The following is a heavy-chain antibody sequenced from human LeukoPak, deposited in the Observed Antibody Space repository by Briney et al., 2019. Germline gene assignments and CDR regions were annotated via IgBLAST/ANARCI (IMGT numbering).Heavy chain of an antibody. D-gene: IGHD4-23*01. CDR3: ASHVVTTWGDYFDY. V-gene: IGHV4-59*08. Sequence: PSETLSLTCTVSGGSISSYYWSWIRQPPGKGLEWIGYIYYSGSTNYNPSLKSRVTISVDTSENHFSLNLSSVTAADTAVYYCASHVVTTWGDYFDYWGQGTLVTVSS. CDR2: IYYSGST. J-gene: IGHJ4*02. CDR1: GGSISSYY.